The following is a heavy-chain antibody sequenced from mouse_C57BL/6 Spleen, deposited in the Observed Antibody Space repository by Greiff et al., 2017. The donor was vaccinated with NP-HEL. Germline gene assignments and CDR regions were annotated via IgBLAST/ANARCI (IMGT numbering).Heavy chain of an antibody. V-gene: IGHV2-2*01. J-gene: IGHJ3*01. Sequence: VKLMESGPGLVQPSQSLSITCTVSGFSLTSYGVHWVRQSPGKGLEWLGVIWSGGSTDYNAAFISRLSISKDNSKSQVFFKMNSLQADDTAIYYCASDGSSYVRFAYWGQGTLVTVSA. D-gene: IGHD1-1*01. CDR2: IWSGGST. CDR1: GFSLTSYG. CDR3: ASDGSSYVRFAY.